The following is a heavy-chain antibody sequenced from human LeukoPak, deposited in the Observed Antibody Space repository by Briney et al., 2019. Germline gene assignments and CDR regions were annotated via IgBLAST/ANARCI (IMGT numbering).Heavy chain of an antibody. CDR3: ARRYCSSTSCTLDY. CDR1: GFTFSSYE. J-gene: IGHJ4*02. V-gene: IGHV3-48*03. Sequence: GGSLRLSCTASGFTFSSYEMNWVRQAPGKGLEWVSYISSGTTTIYYADSVKGRFTISRDNAKNSLYLQMSSLRAEDTAVYYCARRYCSSTSCTLDYWGQGTLVTVSS. D-gene: IGHD2-2*01. CDR2: ISSGTTTI.